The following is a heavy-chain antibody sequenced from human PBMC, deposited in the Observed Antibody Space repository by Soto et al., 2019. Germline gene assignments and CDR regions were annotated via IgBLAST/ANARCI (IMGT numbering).Heavy chain of an antibody. CDR1: GVPISTDDYY. J-gene: IGHJ4*02. D-gene: IGHD6-19*01. CDR3: ARSVAVPGAHIDY. CDR2: IYYSGST. Sequence: SETLSLTCTVSGVPISTDDYYWTWIRQPPGKGLEWIGYIYYSGSTYYNWSLKSRVTISIDTSKNQFSLNLSSVTAADTAVYFCARSVAVPGAHIDYWGQGTQVTVSS. V-gene: IGHV4-30-4*01.